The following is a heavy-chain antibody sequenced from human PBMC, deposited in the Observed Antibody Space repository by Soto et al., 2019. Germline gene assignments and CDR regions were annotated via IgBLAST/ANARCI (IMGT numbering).Heavy chain of an antibody. CDR3: ARDRPGYGDYGTEYFQH. CDR1: GFTFSSYS. V-gene: IGHV3-48*01. J-gene: IGHJ1*01. Sequence: GGSLRLSCAASGFTFSSYSMNWVRQAPGKGLEWVSYISSSSSTIYYADSVKGRFTISRDNAKNSLYLQMNSLRAEDTAVYYCARDRPGYGDYGTEYFQHWGQGTLVTVSS. D-gene: IGHD4-17*01. CDR2: ISSSSSTI.